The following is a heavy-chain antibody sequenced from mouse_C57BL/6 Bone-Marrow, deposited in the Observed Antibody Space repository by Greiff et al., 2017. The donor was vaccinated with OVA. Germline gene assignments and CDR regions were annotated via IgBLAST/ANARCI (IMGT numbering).Heavy chain of an antibody. J-gene: IGHJ3*01. CDR1: GFTFSDAW. CDR3: TREDYGYGTWFAY. D-gene: IGHD2-2*01. Sequence: EVKLMESGGGLVQPGGSMKLSCAASGFTFSDAWMDWVRQSPEKGLEWVAEIRNKANNHATYCAESVKGRFTISRDDSKSSVYLQMNSLRAEDTGIYYCTREDYGYGTWFAYWGQGTLVTVSA. CDR2: IRNKANNHAT. V-gene: IGHV6-6*01.